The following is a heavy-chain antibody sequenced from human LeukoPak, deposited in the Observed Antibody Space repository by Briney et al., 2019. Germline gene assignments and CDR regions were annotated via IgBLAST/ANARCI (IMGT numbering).Heavy chain of an antibody. V-gene: IGHV5-51*01. D-gene: IGHD2-21*01. CDR3: ARQSSAIFTDYFDY. Sequence: GESLKISCKASGYSFTSYWIGWVRQMPGKGLEWMGIIYPSDSDTRYSPSFQGQVTISADKSISTAYLQWSSLKASDTAIYYCARQSSAIFTDYFDYWGQGALVTVSS. CDR2: IYPSDSDT. CDR1: GYSFTSYW. J-gene: IGHJ4*02.